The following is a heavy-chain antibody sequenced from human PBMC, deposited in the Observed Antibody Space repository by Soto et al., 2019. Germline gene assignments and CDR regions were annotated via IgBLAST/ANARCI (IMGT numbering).Heavy chain of an antibody. CDR1: GGSISSYY. Sequence: SETLSLTCTVSGGSISSYYWSWIRQPPGKGLEWIGYIYYSGSTNYNPSLKSRVTISVDTSKNQFSLKLSSVTAADTAVYYCARSLGISGSGWYFDYWGQGTLVTVSS. CDR3: ARSLGISGSGWYFDY. D-gene: IGHD6-19*01. J-gene: IGHJ4*02. V-gene: IGHV4-59*01. CDR2: IYYSGST.